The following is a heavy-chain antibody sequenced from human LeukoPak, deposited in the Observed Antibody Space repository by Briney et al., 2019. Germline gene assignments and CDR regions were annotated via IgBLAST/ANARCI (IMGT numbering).Heavy chain of an antibody. CDR3: ARDKGYYDSSGYLKAFDI. V-gene: IGHV4-61*01. D-gene: IGHD3-22*01. CDR1: GGSVSSGSYY. CDR2: IYYSGST. Sequence: QPSETLSLTCTVSGGSVSSGSYYWSWIRQPPGKGLEWIGYIYYSGSTNYNPSLKSRVTISVDTSKNQFSLKLSSVTAADTAMYYCARDKGYYDSSGYLKAFDIWGQGTMVTVSS. J-gene: IGHJ3*02.